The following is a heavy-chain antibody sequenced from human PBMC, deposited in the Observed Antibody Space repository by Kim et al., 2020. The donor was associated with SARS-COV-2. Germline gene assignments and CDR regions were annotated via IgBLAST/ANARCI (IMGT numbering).Heavy chain of an antibody. CDR1: GFRSSNYY. V-gene: IGHV3-74*01. CDR2: ISNDGGVT. Sequence: GGSLRLSCAASGFRSSNYYVNWVRQRPGKGLEWVSRISNDGGVTYYADSVRGRFTMSRDSAENTVYLQMNSLSAEDTAVYFCARGIFRDGFDVWGQGTTVSVSS. D-gene: IGHD2-15*01. J-gene: IGHJ6*02. CDR3: ARGIFRDGFDV.